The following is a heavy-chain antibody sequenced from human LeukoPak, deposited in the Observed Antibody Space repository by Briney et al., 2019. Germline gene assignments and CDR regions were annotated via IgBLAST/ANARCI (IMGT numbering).Heavy chain of an antibody. V-gene: IGHV3-74*03. CDR3: ARGQFDAFDI. D-gene: IGHD5-24*01. CDR1: GFTFSYYW. J-gene: IGHJ3*02. Sequence: GRSLRLSCAASGFTFSYYWMHWLRQAPGKGLVWVSHIQNDGSRTTYADSVKGRFTISRDNAKNTLYLQMNSLSAEDTAVYYCARGQFDAFDIWGQGTLVTVSS. CDR2: IQNDGSRT.